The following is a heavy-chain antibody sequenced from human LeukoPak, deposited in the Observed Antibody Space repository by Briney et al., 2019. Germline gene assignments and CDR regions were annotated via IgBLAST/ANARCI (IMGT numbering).Heavy chain of an antibody. Sequence: GGSLRLSCAASGFTFSSYNMDWVRQAPGKGLEWVSFIDSSSRYIYQADSVKGRFTISRDNAESSVFLQMNSLRAEDTAVYYCARVGGHCTSTSCPPPDYWGQGTLVTVSS. J-gene: IGHJ4*02. CDR3: ARVGGHCTSTSCPPPDY. V-gene: IGHV3-21*01. D-gene: IGHD2-2*01. CDR2: IDSSSRYI. CDR1: GFTFSSYN.